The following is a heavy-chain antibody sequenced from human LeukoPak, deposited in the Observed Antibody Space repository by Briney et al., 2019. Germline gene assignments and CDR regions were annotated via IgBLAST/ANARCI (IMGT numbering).Heavy chain of an antibody. D-gene: IGHD3-10*01. Sequence: ASVKVSCKASGYTFTSYGISWVRQAPGQGLEWMGWISAYNGNTNYAQKLQGRVTIPTDTSTSTAYMELRSLRSDDTAVYYCARDSATGSYYAGNWFDPWGQGTLVTVSS. CDR1: GYTFTSYG. CDR2: ISAYNGNT. V-gene: IGHV1-18*01. CDR3: ARDSATGSYYAGNWFDP. J-gene: IGHJ5*02.